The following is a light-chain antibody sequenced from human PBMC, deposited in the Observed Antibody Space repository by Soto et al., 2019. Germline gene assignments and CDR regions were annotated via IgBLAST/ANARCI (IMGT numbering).Light chain of an antibody. J-gene: IGLJ3*02. CDR3: CSYAGTNSFV. CDR1: SSDVGSNNF. V-gene: IGLV2-23*01. CDR2: EGS. Sequence: QSALTQPASVSGSPGQSSTISCTGSSSDVGSNNFVSWYQQHPGKAPQFMMYEGSKRPPGISNRFSGSKSGSTASRTSSGLQAEDEVDYFCCSYAGTNSFVCGRGTKLPVL.